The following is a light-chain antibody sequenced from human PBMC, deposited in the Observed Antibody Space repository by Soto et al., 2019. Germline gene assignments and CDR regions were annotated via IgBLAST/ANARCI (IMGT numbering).Light chain of an antibody. CDR3: SSYTNINTRACV. Sequence: QSVLTQPASVSGSPRQSITISCTGASSDVGGYTYVSWYQQHPGKAPKLIIYEVNNRPSGVSHRFSGSKSGNTASLTISGLQAEDEADYYCSSYTNINTRACVFGTGTKVTV. CDR1: SSDVGGYTY. J-gene: IGLJ1*01. V-gene: IGLV2-14*01. CDR2: EVN.